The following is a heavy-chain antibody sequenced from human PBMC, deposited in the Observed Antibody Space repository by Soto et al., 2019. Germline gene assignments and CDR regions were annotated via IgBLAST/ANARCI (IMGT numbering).Heavy chain of an antibody. Sequence: QVQLVQSGPVVKKSGSSVKVSCKVSGGTLSSETISWLRQAPGQGLEWMGRIIPLLGIGNYAQKCQGRVTITEDISTNTGYMELSSLTSQDTAIYYCAREEGYCHMGTFPVYYMDVWANGTTVTVSS. V-gene: IGHV1-69*08. CDR2: IIPLLGIG. CDR1: GGTLSSET. CDR3: AREEGYCHMGTFPVYYMDV. J-gene: IGHJ6*03. D-gene: IGHD2-21*01.